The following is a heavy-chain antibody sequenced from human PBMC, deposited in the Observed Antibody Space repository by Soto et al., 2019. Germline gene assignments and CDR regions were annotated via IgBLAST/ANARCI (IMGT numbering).Heavy chain of an antibody. D-gene: IGHD3-22*01. CDR1: GGSFSGYY. Sequence: SETLSLTCAVYGGSFSGYYWSWIRQPPGKGLEWIGEINHSGSTNYNPSLKSRVTISVDTSKNQFSLKLSSVTAADTAVYYCARYSIPIVEVVITSRVGWFDPGCQGILVT. V-gene: IGHV4-34*01. J-gene: IGHJ5*02. CDR2: INHSGST. CDR3: ARYSIPIVEVVITSRVGWFDP.